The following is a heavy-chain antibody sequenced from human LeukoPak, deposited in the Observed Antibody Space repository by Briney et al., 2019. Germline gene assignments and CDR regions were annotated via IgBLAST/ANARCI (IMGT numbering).Heavy chain of an antibody. D-gene: IGHD3/OR15-3a*01. CDR1: GFTSSSW. J-gene: IGHJ4*02. Sequence: PGGSLRLSCATSGFTSSSWMSWVRQAPGEGLEWVATIKPDGSDKYYVDSVKGRFAISRDNAKNSLYLQMDSLRVEDTAVYYCKGTGYWGQGTLVTVPS. CDR3: KGTGY. CDR2: IKPDGSDK. V-gene: IGHV3-7*02.